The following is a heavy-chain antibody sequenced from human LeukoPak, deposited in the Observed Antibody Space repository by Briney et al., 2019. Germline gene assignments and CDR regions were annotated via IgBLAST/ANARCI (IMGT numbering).Heavy chain of an antibody. CDR3: AREHDYGDSADY. CDR2: ISSSSSYI. J-gene: IGHJ4*02. V-gene: IGHV3-21*01. Sequence: GGSLRLSCAASGFTFSSYSMNWVRQAPGKGLEWVSSISSSSSYIYYADSVKGRFTISRVNAKNSLYLQMNSLRAEDTAVYYCAREHDYGDSADYWGQGTLVTVSS. D-gene: IGHD4-17*01. CDR1: GFTFSSYS.